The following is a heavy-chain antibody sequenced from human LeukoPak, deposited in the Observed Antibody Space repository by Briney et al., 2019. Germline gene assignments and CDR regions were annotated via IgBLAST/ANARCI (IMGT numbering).Heavy chain of an antibody. CDR3: ARDAPYSGSYPADY. Sequence: GGSLRLSCAASEFSVGSNYMTWVRQAPGKGLEWVSLIYSGGSTYYADSVKGRFTISRDNSKNTLYLQMNSLRAEDTAVYYCARDAPYSGSYPADYWGQGTLVTVSS. CDR1: EFSVGSNY. V-gene: IGHV3-66*01. CDR2: IYSGGST. J-gene: IGHJ4*02. D-gene: IGHD1-26*01.